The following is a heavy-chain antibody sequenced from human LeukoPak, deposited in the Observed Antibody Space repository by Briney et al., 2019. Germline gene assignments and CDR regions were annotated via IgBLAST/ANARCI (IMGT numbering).Heavy chain of an antibody. CDR3: AKDITVRGVIPYYFDY. V-gene: IGHV3-9*01. J-gene: IGHJ4*02. Sequence: PGGSLRLSRAASGFTFDDYAMHWVRQVPGKGLEWVSGINWNSGSIDYADSVKGRFTISRDNAKNSLYLQMNSLRAEDTALYYCAKDITVRGVIPYYFDYWGQGTLVTVSS. D-gene: IGHD3-10*01. CDR2: INWNSGSI. CDR1: GFTFDDYA.